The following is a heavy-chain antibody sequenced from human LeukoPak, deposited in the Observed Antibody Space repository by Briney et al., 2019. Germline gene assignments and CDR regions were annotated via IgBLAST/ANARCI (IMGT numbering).Heavy chain of an antibody. CDR3: ARDLDSGGHYYDS. CDR2: IYYSGST. V-gene: IGHV4-59*01. D-gene: IGHD3-22*01. CDR1: GGSISSYY. Sequence: SETLSLTCTVSGGSISSYYWSWIRQPPGKGLEWIGYIYYSGSTNYNPSLKGRVTISVDTSKNQFSLKLSSVTAADTAVYYCARDLDSGGHYYDSWGQGTLVTVSS. J-gene: IGHJ4*02.